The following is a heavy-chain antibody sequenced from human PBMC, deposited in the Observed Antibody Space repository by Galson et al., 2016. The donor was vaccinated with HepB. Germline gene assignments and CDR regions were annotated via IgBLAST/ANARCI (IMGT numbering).Heavy chain of an antibody. CDR1: GFNFGDYT. J-gene: IGHJ3*01. V-gene: IGHV3-9*01. Sequence: SLRLSCAASGFNFGDYTMHWVRLAPGKGLEWVTGISRKSGDMPYADSVKGRFTISRDNAKNSVYLQMNSVTTEDTALYYCEKEKDSFQVQTPPDAFDVWGQGTMVTVSS. CDR2: ISRKSGDM. CDR3: EKEKDSFQVQTPPDAFDV. D-gene: IGHD3-10*01.